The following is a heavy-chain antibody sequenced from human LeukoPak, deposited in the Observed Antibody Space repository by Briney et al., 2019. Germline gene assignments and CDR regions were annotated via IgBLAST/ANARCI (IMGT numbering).Heavy chain of an antibody. V-gene: IGHV3-64*01. D-gene: IGHD2-21*02. J-gene: IGHJ4*02. CDR1: GFTFSNYA. CDR2: ISTNGGST. Sequence: GGSLRLSCAASGFTFSNYAMHWVRQAPGKGLEYVSAISTNGGSTYYANSVKGRFTISRDNSKNTLYLQMNSLRAEDTAVYYCVVTLRYWGQGTLVTVSS. CDR3: VVTLRY.